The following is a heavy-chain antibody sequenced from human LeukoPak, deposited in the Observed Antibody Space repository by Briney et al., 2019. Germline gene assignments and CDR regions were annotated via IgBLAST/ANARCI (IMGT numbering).Heavy chain of an antibody. CDR1: GGSISSSSYY. CDR2: IYDSGST. V-gene: IGHV4-39*01. J-gene: IGHJ4*02. D-gene: IGHD2-21*01. Sequence: SETLSLTCTVSGGSISSSSYYWVWIRQSPGKGLEWIGSIYDSGSTYYNPSLKSRVSISVDTSENQFSLKLSSVTAADTAVYYCARRVVITSNYFDYWGQGILVTVSS. CDR3: ARRVVITSNYFDY.